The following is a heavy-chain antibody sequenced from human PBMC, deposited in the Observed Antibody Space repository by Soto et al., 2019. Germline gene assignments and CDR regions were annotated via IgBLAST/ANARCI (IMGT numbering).Heavy chain of an antibody. CDR2: IYSGGRT. CDR1: GFHVSSNY. D-gene: IGHD3-10*01. CDR3: ARDRYYGSGSTDYYYYYYGMDV. V-gene: IGHV3-53*01. J-gene: IGHJ6*02. Sequence: PGGSLGLSCATSGFHVSSNYLSWVRPAPGKGLEWVSVIYSGGRTYYVDSVKGRLTISSDNYKNTLYLQMNSLRGEDTALYYCARDRYYGSGSTDYYYYYYGMDVWGEGTTVTVS.